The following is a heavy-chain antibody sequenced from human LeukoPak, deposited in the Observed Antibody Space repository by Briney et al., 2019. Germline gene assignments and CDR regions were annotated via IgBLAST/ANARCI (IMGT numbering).Heavy chain of an antibody. D-gene: IGHD2-2*01. Sequence: GGSLRLSCAGSGFTFNNYAMSWVRRAPRKGLEWVSTIMIGGDGKHYADSVKGRFTVSRDRSESTLYLQMNGLRADDTAVYYCVRAAPRDCSPASCSLFDTWGQGTLVTVSS. CDR1: GFTFNNYA. V-gene: IGHV3-23*01. CDR2: IMIGGDGK. J-gene: IGHJ4*02. CDR3: VRAAPRDCSPASCSLFDT.